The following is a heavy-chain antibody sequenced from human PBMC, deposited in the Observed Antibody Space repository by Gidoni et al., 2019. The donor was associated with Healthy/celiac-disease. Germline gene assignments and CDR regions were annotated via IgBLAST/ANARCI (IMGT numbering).Heavy chain of an antibody. CDR1: GLTFSRYA. CDR3: ARGYGSGSYGYFDY. Sequence: QVRRVVFGGGVVERGKSLRLSCAPFGLTFSRYAMHWVRQAPGKGVEWVAVISYDGSNKYYADSVKGRFTISRDNSKNTLYLQMNSLRAEDTAIYYCARGYGSGSYGYFDYWGQGTLVTVSS. J-gene: IGHJ4*02. CDR2: ISYDGSNK. D-gene: IGHD3-10*01. V-gene: IGHV3-30*04.